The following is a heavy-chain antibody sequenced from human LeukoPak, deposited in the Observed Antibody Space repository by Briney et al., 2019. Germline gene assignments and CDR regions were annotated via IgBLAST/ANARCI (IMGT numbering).Heavy chain of an antibody. V-gene: IGHV3-20*04. CDR1: GFTFDDYD. CDR3: VRESSAKYGIDYFDF. CDR2: INWNGGST. J-gene: IGHJ4*02. D-gene: IGHD6-19*01. Sequence: PGGSLRLSCAASGFTFDDYDMSWVRQAPGKGLEWVSGINWNGGSTGYADSVKGRFTISRDNGKNSLYLQMNGLRAGDTAVYYCVRESSAKYGIDYFDFWGQGTLVTVSS.